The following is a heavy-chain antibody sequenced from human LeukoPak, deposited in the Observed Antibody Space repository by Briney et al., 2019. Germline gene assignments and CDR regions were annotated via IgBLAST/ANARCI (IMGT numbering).Heavy chain of an antibody. D-gene: IGHD3-3*01. CDR2: INPSGGST. Sequence: ASVKVSCKASGYTFTSYYMHWVRQAPGQGLERMGIINPSGGSTSYAQKFQGRVTMTRDTSTSTVYMELSSLRSEDTAVYYCARVPNYDFWSGYYGPFDYWGQGTLVTVSS. V-gene: IGHV1-46*01. CDR3: ARVPNYDFWSGYYGPFDY. J-gene: IGHJ4*02. CDR1: GYTFTSYY.